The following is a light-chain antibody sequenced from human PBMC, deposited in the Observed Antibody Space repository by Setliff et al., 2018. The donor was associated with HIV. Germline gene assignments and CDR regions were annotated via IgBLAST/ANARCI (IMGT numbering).Light chain of an antibody. J-gene: IGLJ1*01. CDR3: CSFTSINTYV. CDR1: SSDVGGYNH. CDR2: DVG. Sequence: QSALTQPASVSGSPGQSITISCTGTSSDVGGYNHVSWYQQHPGKAPKLIIFDVGNRPSGVSSRFSGSKSGNTASLTISGLQAEDEADFYCCSFTSINTYVFGTGTKGTVL. V-gene: IGLV2-14*03.